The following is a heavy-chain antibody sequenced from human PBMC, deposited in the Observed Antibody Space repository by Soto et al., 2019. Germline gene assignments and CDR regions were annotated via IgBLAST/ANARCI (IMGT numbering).Heavy chain of an antibody. D-gene: IGHD2-2*01. J-gene: IGHJ3*02. Sequence: ASETLSLTCTVSGGSVSSGSYYWSWIRQPPGKGPEWIGYIYYRGSTNYNPSLKSRVTISVDTSKNQFSLKLSSVTAADTAVYYCARDPPYCSSTSCYGGAFEIWGQGTMIAVSS. V-gene: IGHV4-61*01. CDR2: IYYRGST. CDR3: ARDPPYCSSTSCYGGAFEI. CDR1: GGSVSSGSYY.